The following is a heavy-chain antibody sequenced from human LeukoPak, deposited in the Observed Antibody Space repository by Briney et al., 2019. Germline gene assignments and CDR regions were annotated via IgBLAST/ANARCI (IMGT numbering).Heavy chain of an antibody. J-gene: IGHJ6*03. CDR3: ARARFGATTRDYYYYYMDV. V-gene: IGHV4-61*02. CDR1: GGSISSGSYY. D-gene: IGHD3-16*01. Sequence: SETLSLTCTVSGGSISSGSYYWSWIRQPAGKGLEWIGRIYTSGSTNYNPSLKSRVTISVDTSKNQFSLKLSSVTAADTAVYYCARARFGATTRDYYYYYMDVWGKGTTVPVSS. CDR2: IYTSGST.